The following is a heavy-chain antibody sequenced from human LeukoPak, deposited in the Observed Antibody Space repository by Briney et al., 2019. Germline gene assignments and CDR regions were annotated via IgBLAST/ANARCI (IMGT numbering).Heavy chain of an antibody. CDR3: AKDIHGDYGGLDY. Sequence: AGGSLRLXCAASGFTFSSYAMTWVRLAPGKGLESVSTIINSGATTYYADSVKGRFTISRDNSKNTLDLQMNSLRAEDTAAYYCAKDIHGDYGGLDYWGQGTLVTVSS. CDR2: IINSGATT. D-gene: IGHD4-17*01. V-gene: IGHV3-23*01. CDR1: GFTFSSYA. J-gene: IGHJ4*02.